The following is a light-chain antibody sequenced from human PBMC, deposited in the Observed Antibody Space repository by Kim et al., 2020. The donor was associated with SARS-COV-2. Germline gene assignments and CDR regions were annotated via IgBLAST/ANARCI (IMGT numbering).Light chain of an antibody. CDR1: QTVGRN. CDR3: QQYNKRPVT. V-gene: IGKV3-15*01. CDR2: VAS. Sequence: EIVMTQSPATLSVSPGDTATLSCRASQTVGRNLVWYQQKPGQAPRLLISVASFRATGIPVRFSGSGSGTEFTLTISSLQSEDFAVYYCQQYNKRPVTCGGGTKVEI. J-gene: IGKJ4*01.